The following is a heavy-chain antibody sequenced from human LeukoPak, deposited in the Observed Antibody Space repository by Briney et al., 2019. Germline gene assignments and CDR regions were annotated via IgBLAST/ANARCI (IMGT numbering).Heavy chain of an antibody. CDR2: IKYDGSDK. J-gene: IGHJ4*02. D-gene: IGHD3-16*01. CDR3: VRGGGSFDS. CDR1: GFTFSGFL. V-gene: IGHV3-7*04. Sequence: QTGGSLGLSCAASGFTFSGFLMSWVRQAPTKGLEWVANIKYDGSDKRYVDSVKGRFTVSRDNANNSLYLQMNSLRAEDTAVYYCVRGGGSFDSWGQGTLVTVSS.